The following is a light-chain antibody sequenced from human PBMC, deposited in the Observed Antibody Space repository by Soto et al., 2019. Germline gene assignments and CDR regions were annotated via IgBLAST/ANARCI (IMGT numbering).Light chain of an antibody. CDR2: KAS. Sequence: DIQMTQSPSTLSASVGDRVTLTCRARQMISSGLAWYQQKPGKAPKGLIYKASNLKRGVPSRFSGSGSGTEFTLTISNLQPDDFASYYCQQYKTNPLTFGGGTKVEIK. CDR1: QMISSG. J-gene: IGKJ4*02. V-gene: IGKV1-5*03. CDR3: QQYKTNPLT.